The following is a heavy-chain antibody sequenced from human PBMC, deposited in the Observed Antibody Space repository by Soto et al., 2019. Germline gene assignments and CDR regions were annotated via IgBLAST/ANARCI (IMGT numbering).Heavy chain of an antibody. CDR2: VFHSGST. D-gene: IGHD3-22*01. CDR1: GGSISSSNW. J-gene: IGHJ4*02. CDR3: ARDVGYLFADSPAGHFDC. V-gene: IGHV4-4*02. Sequence: PSETLSLTCAVSGGSISSSNWWSWVRQSPGKRLEWIGEVFHSGSTKYNPSLKSRVAISVDKSKNQFSLNLSSVTAADTAVYYCARDVGYLFADSPAGHFDCWGQGTLVTVSS.